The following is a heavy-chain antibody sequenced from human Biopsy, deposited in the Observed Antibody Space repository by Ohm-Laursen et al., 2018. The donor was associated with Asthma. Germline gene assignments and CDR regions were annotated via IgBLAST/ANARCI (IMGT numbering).Heavy chain of an antibody. V-gene: IGHV3-23*01. J-gene: IGHJ4*02. CDR3: ARDVDLRSVY. D-gene: IGHD2-15*01. CDR1: GFRFNSYA. Sequence: SLRLSCAASGFRFNSYAVSWVRQAPGKGPERVSTISASGNSTYYGDSVKGRFTISRDNSKNTLFLHMNSLRADDTAVYYCARDVDLRSVYWGQGTLVTVSS. CDR2: ISASGNST.